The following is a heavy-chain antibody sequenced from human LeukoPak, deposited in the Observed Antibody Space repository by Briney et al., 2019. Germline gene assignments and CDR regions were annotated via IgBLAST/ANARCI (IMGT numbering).Heavy chain of an antibody. D-gene: IGHD3-9*01. CDR1: GFMFSRYS. V-gene: IGHV3-48*01. J-gene: IGHJ4*02. CDR3: AREGPLNFDY. Sequence: GGSLRLSCAASGFMFSRYSMNWVRQAPGKGLEWVSYISGSSTSIFYVDSVKGRFTITRDNAKNSLYLQMNSLRAEDTAVYYCAREGPLNFDYWGQGTLVTVSS. CDR2: ISGSSTSI.